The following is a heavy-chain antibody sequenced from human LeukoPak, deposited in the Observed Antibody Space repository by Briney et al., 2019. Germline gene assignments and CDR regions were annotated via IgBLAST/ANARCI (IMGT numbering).Heavy chain of an antibody. CDR2: INWNGEST. J-gene: IGHJ5*01. V-gene: IGHV3-20*04. CDR3: ARDEVGASTREVWFDS. CDR1: GFIFDDYG. D-gene: IGHD1-26*01. Sequence: GGSLRLSCAASGFIFDDYGMSWVRQAPGKGLEWVSGINWNGESTGYGDSVKGRFTISRDNVKTFLFLQMSNLRAEDTAVYYCARDEVGASTREVWFDSWGQGTLVTVSS.